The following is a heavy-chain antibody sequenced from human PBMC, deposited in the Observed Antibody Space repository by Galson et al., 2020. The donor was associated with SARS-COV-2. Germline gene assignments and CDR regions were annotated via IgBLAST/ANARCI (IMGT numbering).Heavy chain of an antibody. J-gene: IGHJ2*01. D-gene: IGHD3-10*01. CDR3: ARAVNYGSGSYYHWYFDL. Sequence: GESLKISCAASGFTFSSYNMNWVRQAPGKGLEWVSSISTGSSYIFYADSVKGRFTISRDNAKNSLYLQMNNLRVEDTAVYYCARAVNYGSGSYYHWYFDLWGRGTLVTVSS. CDR2: ISTGSSYI. V-gene: IGHV3-21*01. CDR1: GFTFSSYN.